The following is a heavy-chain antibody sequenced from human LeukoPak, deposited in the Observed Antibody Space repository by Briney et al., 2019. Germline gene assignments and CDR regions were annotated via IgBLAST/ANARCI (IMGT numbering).Heavy chain of an antibody. CDR2: IWYDGSNK. V-gene: IGHV3-33*01. CDR1: GFTFSSYG. D-gene: IGHD5-24*01. CDR3: ASDSRDGHNEPFF. Sequence: PGGSLRLSCAASGFTFSSYGMHWVRQAPGKGLEWVAVIWYDGSNKYYADSVKGRFTISRDNSKNTLYLQMNSLRAEDTAVYYCASDSRDGHNEPFFWGQGTLVTVSS. J-gene: IGHJ4*02.